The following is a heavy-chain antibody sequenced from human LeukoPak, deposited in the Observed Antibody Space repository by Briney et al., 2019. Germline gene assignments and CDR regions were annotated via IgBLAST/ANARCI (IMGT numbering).Heavy chain of an antibody. CDR1: GFTFSSYA. Sequence: PGGSLRLSCAASGFTFSSYAMSWVRQAPGKGLEWVSAISGSGGSTYYADSVKGRLTISRDNSKNTLYLQMNSLRAEDTAVYYCAKVKCSGGSCYSPAFDYWGQGTLVTVSS. D-gene: IGHD2-15*01. J-gene: IGHJ4*02. CDR2: ISGSGGST. V-gene: IGHV3-23*01. CDR3: AKVKCSGGSCYSPAFDY.